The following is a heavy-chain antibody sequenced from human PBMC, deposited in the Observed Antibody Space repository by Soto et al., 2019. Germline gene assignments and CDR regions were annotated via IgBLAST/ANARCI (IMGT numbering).Heavy chain of an antibody. CDR3: AKGVATAVPALDY. J-gene: IGHJ4*02. V-gene: IGHV3-9*01. D-gene: IGHD2-21*02. CDR1: GFSFDDFV. CDR2: VSWNSGAK. Sequence: GGSLRLSCVASGFSFDDFVMNWVRQRPGKGLEWVSSVSWNSGAKLYADSVKGRFAISRDSAKKSVYLQMNSLRPDDTAFYYCAKGVATAVPALDYWGQGTLVTVSS.